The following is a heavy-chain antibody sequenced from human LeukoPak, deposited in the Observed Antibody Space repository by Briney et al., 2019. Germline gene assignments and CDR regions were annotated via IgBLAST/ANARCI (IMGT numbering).Heavy chain of an antibody. CDR3: AKDPGEAGIYYYFDY. Sequence: GGSLRLSCAASGFTFSSYGMYWVRQAPGKGLEWVAVISYDGSNKYYADSVKGRFTISRDNFKNTLYLQMNSLRAEDTAVYYCAKDPGEAGIYYYFDYWGQGTLVTVSS. D-gene: IGHD3-10*01. CDR2: ISYDGSNK. J-gene: IGHJ4*02. V-gene: IGHV3-30*18. CDR1: GFTFSSYG.